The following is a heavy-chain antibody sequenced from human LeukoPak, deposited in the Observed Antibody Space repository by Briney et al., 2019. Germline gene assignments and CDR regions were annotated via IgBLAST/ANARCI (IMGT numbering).Heavy chain of an antibody. J-gene: IGHJ4*02. CDR3: AKDPGYSYDYFDY. CDR2: IWYDGSNK. V-gene: IGHV3-30*02. Sequence: GGSLRLSCAASGFTFSSYGMHWVRHAPGKGLEWVAVIWYDGSNKYYADSVKGRFTISRGNSKDTLYLQMNSLRAEDTAVYYCAKDPGYSYDYFDYWGQGTLVTVSS. D-gene: IGHD5-18*01. CDR1: GFTFSSYG.